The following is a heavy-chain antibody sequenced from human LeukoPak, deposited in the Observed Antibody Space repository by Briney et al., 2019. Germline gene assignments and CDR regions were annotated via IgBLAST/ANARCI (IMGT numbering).Heavy chain of an antibody. V-gene: IGHV4-39*01. J-gene: IGHJ4*02. CDR3: ARLVAHFDY. D-gene: IGHD2-2*01. Sequence: SETLSPTCTVSGGSISGSSHYWGWIRQPPGKGLEWIGRIYYSGSTYYNPSLRSRVTISVDTSKNQFSLKLSSVTAADTAVYYCARLVAHFDYWGQGTLVTVSS. CDR1: GGSISGSSHY. CDR2: IYYSGST.